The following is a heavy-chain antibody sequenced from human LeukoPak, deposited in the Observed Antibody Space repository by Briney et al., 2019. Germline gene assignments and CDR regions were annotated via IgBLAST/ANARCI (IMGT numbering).Heavy chain of an antibody. CDR2: IYYSGST. J-gene: IGHJ4*02. CDR3: ARHWHY. V-gene: IGHV4-39*01. Sequence: SETLSPTCTVSGGSISSSGYYWVWIRQPPGKGLEWIGSIYYSGSTYYNPSLKSRVTISVDTSKNQFSLKLSSVTATDTAVYYCARHWHYWGQGTLVTVSS. CDR1: GGSISSSGYY.